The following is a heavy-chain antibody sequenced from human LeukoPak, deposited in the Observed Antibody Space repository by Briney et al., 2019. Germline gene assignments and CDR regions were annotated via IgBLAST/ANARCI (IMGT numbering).Heavy chain of an antibody. CDR1: GGSITDHF. CDR2: IYGSP. J-gene: IGHJ3*02. CDR3: ARRFRTWASEILHHDAYDI. V-gene: IGHV4-4*09. Sequence: SETLSLTCTASGGSITDHFWGWIRHPPGMGLEWIGHIYGSPTDNPSLKSRVTISVDTSENQFSLKLTSVTAADTATYYCARRFRTWASEILHHDAYDIWGQGTEVIVSS. D-gene: IGHD1-14*01.